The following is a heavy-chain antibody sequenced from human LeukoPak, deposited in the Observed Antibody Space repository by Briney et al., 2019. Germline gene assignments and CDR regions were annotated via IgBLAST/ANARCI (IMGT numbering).Heavy chain of an antibody. CDR3: ARDHAAGWELPLNWFDP. V-gene: IGHV1-2*02. CDR2: INPNTGDT. J-gene: IGHJ5*02. CDR1: GYTFTGYY. Sequence: ASVKVSCKASGYTFTGYYMHWVRQAPGQGLEWMGWINPNTGDTNYAQKFQGRVTMTRDTSISTAYMEVSRLRSDDTAVYYCARDHAAGWELPLNWFDPWGQGTLVTVSS. D-gene: IGHD1-26*01.